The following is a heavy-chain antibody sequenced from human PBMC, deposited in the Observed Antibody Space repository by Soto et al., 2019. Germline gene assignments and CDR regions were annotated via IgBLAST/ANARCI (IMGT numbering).Heavy chain of an antibody. CDR1: GLSFRDFY. CDR2: IGPSDTGI. V-gene: IGHV3-11*01. CDR3: ARDLSAFGVASRFDP. D-gene: IGHD2-21*01. Sequence: QVHLVQSGGGLVKPGGSLRLSCEASGLSFRDFYMAWIRQAPGKGLEWVAFIGPSDTGIYYAESVKGRFTISRANAKASLFLQMKSLKGEDTAIYYCARDLSAFGVASRFDPWGQGTLVTVSS. J-gene: IGHJ5*02.